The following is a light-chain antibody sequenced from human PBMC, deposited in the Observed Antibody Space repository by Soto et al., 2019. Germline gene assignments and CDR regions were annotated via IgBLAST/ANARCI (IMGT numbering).Light chain of an antibody. CDR1: QSVSSN. J-gene: IGKJ1*01. V-gene: IGKV3-15*01. CDR2: GAS. Sequence: ETETTPSPPTLSASSEEKATLSCRASQSVSSNLAWYQQKPGQAPRLLIYGASTRATGIPARFSGSGSGTEFTLTVSSLQSEDFGVDYCQQYNNWPQTFGQGTKVDIK. CDR3: QQYNNWPQT.